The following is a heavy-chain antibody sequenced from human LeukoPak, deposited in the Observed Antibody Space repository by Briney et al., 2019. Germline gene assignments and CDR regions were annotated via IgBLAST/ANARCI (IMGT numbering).Heavy chain of an antibody. CDR3: AREFFPDIVVVPAARLYFDY. CDR1: GYTFTRYY. J-gene: IGHJ4*02. Sequence: VSVKVSCEASGYTFTRYYMHWVPEAPGQGLEWMGIINSKWGCTSYAQKFQARVTMTRDTSTSTVYMELSRLRSEDTAVYYCAREFFPDIVVVPAARLYFDYWGQGTLVTVSS. CDR2: INSKWGCT. D-gene: IGHD2-2*01. V-gene: IGHV1-46*01.